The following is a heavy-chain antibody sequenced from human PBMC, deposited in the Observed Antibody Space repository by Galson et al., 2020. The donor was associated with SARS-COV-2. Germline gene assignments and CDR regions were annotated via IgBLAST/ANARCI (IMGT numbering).Heavy chain of an antibody. CDR3: AHRSGYDAGGWFDR. J-gene: IGHJ5*01. D-gene: IGHD5-12*01. Sequence: SGPTLVKPTQTLTLTCTFSGFSPRSSGVGVGWIRQPPGNALEWLALIYWNDDKRYSPSLKSRLIITEDTNKNQVVLTMTSMDPLDTGTYYCAHRSGYDAGGWFDRWGQGTLVTVSS. V-gene: IGHV2-5*01. CDR2: IYWNDDK. CDR1: GFSPRSSGVG.